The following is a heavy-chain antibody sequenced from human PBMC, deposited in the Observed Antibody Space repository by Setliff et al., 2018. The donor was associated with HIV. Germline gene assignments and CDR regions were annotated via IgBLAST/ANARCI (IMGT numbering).Heavy chain of an antibody. CDR3: ARQTYYYDNSGHNWFDP. J-gene: IGHJ5*02. Sequence: PSETLSLTCAVYGGSLSGYYWSWIRQPPGKGLEWIGYINTSGTTNYNPSLKSRVTISVDTSKNQFSLKLSSVTAADTAVYFCARQTYYYDNSGHNWFDPWGQGTLVTVSS. CDR1: GGSLSGYY. CDR2: INTSGTT. D-gene: IGHD3-22*01. V-gene: IGHV4-4*09.